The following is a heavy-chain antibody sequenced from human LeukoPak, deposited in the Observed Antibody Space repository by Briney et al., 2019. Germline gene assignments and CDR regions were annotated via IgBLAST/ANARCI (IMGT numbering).Heavy chain of an antibody. CDR3: ARGGIAARQYNWFDP. D-gene: IGHD6-6*01. CDR2: ISTYNGNT. CDR1: GYTFTGYY. V-gene: IGHV1-18*04. J-gene: IGHJ5*02. Sequence: GASVKVSCKASGYTFTGYYMHWVRQAPGQGLEWMGWISTYNGNTNYAQKLQGRVTMTTDTSTSTAYMELRSLRSDDTAVYYCARGGIAARQYNWFDPWGQGTLVTVSS.